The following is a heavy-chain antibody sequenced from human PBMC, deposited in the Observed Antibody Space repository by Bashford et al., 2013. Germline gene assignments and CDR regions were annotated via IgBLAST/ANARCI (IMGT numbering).Heavy chain of an antibody. CDR3: LSQRGGRTTGGLIDY. CDR2: LHFSGSA. D-gene: IGHD1/OR15-1a*01. J-gene: IGHJ4*02. V-gene: IGHV4-39*01. Sequence: SETLSLTCTVSGSSISSGLSSWAWVRQPPGKGLEWIASLHFSGSAYYSPSLGRRAAMFIDRNKNQLSLSLTSVSASDSATYYCLSQRGGRTTGGLIDYWGRGTLVTVSS. CDR1: GSSISSGLSS.